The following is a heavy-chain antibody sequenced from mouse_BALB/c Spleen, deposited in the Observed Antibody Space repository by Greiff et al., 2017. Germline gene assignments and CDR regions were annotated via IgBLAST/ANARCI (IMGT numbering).Heavy chain of an antibody. CDR2: IWGGGST. Sequence: VQGVESGPGLVAPSQSLSITCTVSGFSLTDYGVSWIRQPPGKGLEWLGVIWGGGSTYYNSALKSRLSISKDNSKSQVFLKMNSLQTDDTAMYYCAKQDYYGSSYGFAYWGQGTLVTVSA. D-gene: IGHD1-1*01. CDR3: AKQDYYGSSYGFAY. J-gene: IGHJ3*01. V-gene: IGHV2-6-5*01. CDR1: GFSLTDYG.